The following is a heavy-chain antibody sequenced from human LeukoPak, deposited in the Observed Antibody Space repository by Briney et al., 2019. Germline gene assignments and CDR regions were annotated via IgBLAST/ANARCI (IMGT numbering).Heavy chain of an antibody. D-gene: IGHD2-21*02. V-gene: IGHV3-23*01. CDR2: VSSSGVNT. CDR1: GFTFSNYA. CDR3: AKRDRPCSGDCSAPYYFDY. Sequence: PGGSLRLSCAASGFTFSNYAMSWVHQAPGKGLEWVSSVSSSGVNTYYADSVKGRFTISRDNSRNTVYLQISSLRAEDTAVYYCAKRDRPCSGDCSAPYYFDYWGQGTLVTVSS. J-gene: IGHJ4*02.